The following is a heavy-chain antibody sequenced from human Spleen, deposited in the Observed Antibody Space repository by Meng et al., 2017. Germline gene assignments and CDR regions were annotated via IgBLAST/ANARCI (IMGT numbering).Heavy chain of an antibody. J-gene: IGHJ4*02. Sequence: ETLSLTCAASGFTFSSYDMQWVRQATGTGLGWVSPIGTAAATSCPGSVKGRFTISRDNAKNTLYLQMNSLRAEDTALYYCAKARWGTAMATHFDYWGQGTLVTVSS. D-gene: IGHD5-18*01. CDR3: AKARWGTAMATHFDY. V-gene: IGHV3-13*01. CDR1: GFTFSSYD. CDR2: IGTAAAT.